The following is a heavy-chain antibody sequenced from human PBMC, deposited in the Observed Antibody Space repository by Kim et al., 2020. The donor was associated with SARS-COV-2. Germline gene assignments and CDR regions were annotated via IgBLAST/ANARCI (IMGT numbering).Heavy chain of an antibody. V-gene: IGHV3-30*04. J-gene: IGHJ4*02. D-gene: IGHD3-22*01. CDR3: ARDPPHYYDSSGYYWY. CDR2: ISYDGSNK. CDR1: GFTFSSYA. Sequence: GGSLRLSCAASGFTFSSYAMHWVRQAPGKGLEWVAVISYDGSNKYYADSVKGRFTISRDNSKNTLYLQMNSLRAEDTAVYYCARDPPHYYDSSGYYWYWGQGTLVTVSS.